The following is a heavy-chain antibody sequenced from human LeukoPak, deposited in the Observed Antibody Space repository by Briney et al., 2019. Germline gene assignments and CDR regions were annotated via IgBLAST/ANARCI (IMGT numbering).Heavy chain of an antibody. CDR2: ISSSGSTI. V-gene: IGHV3-11*04. CDR3: TTAKVVGRPYPLYYFDY. J-gene: IGHJ4*02. CDR1: GFTFSDYY. D-gene: IGHD1-26*01. Sequence: GGSLRLSGAASGFTFSDYYMSWIRQAPGKGLEWVSYISSSGSTIYYADSVKGRFTISRDNAKNSLYLQMNSLRAEDTAVYYCTTAKVVGRPYPLYYFDYWGQGTLVTVSS.